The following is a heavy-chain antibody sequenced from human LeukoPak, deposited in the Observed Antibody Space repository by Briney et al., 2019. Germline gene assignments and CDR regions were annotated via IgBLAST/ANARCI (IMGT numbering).Heavy chain of an antibody. Sequence: GGSLRLSCAASGFTFSSYGMHWVRQAPGKGPEWVAFIRYDGSNKYYADSVKGRFTISRDNSKNTLYLQMNSLRAEDTAVYYCAKARHGYCSGGSCYGVDYWGQGTLVTVSS. CDR2: IRYDGSNK. CDR3: AKARHGYCSGGSCYGVDY. J-gene: IGHJ4*02. D-gene: IGHD2-15*01. CDR1: GFTFSSYG. V-gene: IGHV3-30*02.